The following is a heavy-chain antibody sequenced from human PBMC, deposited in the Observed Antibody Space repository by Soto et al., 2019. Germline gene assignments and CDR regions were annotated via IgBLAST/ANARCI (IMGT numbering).Heavy chain of an antibody. CDR2: INQDGSEK. CDR3: GRDPRNGAIDY. D-gene: IGHD2-8*01. CDR1: GFTFSASW. Sequence: EVYLVESGGGLVQPGGSLRLYCAASGFTFSASWMAWVRQTPGKGLEWVADINQDGSEKNYVDSVKGRVTISRDNARKSLNLQMDNLRVEDTAVYYCGRDPRNGAIDYWGLGTLVTVSS. V-gene: IGHV3-7*01. J-gene: IGHJ4*02.